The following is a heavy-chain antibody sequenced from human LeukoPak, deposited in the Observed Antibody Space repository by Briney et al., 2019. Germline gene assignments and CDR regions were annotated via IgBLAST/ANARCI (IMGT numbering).Heavy chain of an antibody. CDR3: ARHVWSSSGSEAFDI. CDR1: GGSISSSTYY. D-gene: IGHD2-15*01. J-gene: IGHJ3*02. Sequence: SETLSLTCTVSGGSISSSTYYWGWIRQPPGKGLEWIGSIYYSGSTYYNPSLKSRVTISVDTSKNQFSLKLSSVTAADTAVYYCARHVWSSSGSEAFDIWGQGTMVTVSS. V-gene: IGHV4-39*01. CDR2: IYYSGST.